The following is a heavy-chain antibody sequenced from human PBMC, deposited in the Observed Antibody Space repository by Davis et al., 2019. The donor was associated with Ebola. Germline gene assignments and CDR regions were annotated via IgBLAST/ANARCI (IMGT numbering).Heavy chain of an antibody. CDR2: IYPGDSDT. D-gene: IGHD5-18*01. J-gene: IGHJ4*02. CDR3: ARQVDTAMGDY. V-gene: IGHV5-51*01. Sequence: GESLKISCKGSGYSFTTHWIVWVRQMPGKGLEWMGIIYPGDSDTRYSPSFQGQVTISADKSISTAYLQWSSLKASDTAMYYCARQVDTAMGDYWGQGTLVTVSS. CDR1: GYSFTTHW.